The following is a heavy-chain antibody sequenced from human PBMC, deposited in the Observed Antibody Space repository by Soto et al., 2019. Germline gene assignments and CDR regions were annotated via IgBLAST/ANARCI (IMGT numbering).Heavy chain of an antibody. Sequence: QVQLEESGGGVVQPGRSLRLSCEASGFTFNTYSMHWVRQPPGKGLEWLAAIWYDGTQKYYADSVKGRFIISRDNSKKTLYLEMNSLRAEDTAVYYCARAGGTTVTGLWDFDSWGQGTLVTVSS. D-gene: IGHD4-17*01. J-gene: IGHJ4*02. V-gene: IGHV3-33*01. CDR1: GFTFNTYS. CDR2: IWYDGTQK. CDR3: ARAGGTTVTGLWDFDS.